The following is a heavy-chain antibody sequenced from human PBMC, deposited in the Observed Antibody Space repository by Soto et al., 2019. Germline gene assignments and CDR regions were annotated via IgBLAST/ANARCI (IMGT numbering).Heavy chain of an antibody. CDR1: GFTFSDYY. Sequence: PGGSLRLSCAASGFTFSDYYMSWIRQAPGKGLEWVSYISSSSSYTNYADSVKGRFTISRDNAKNSLYLQMNSLRAEDTAVYYCARDGKRDGYNPIPGMDVWGQGTTVTVSS. CDR2: ISSSSSYT. CDR3: ARDGKRDGYNPIPGMDV. D-gene: IGHD5-12*01. V-gene: IGHV3-11*06. J-gene: IGHJ6*02.